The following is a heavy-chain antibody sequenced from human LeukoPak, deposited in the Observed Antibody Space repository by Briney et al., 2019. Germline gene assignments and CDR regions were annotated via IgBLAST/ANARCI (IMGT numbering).Heavy chain of an antibody. CDR2: ISYDGSNK. Sequence: GGSLRLSCAAPGFTFSSYGMHWVRQAPGKGLEWVAVISYDGSNKYYADSVKGRFTISRDNSKNTLYLQMNSLRAEDTAVYYCAKDSEMATPRDYFDYWGQGTLVTVSS. V-gene: IGHV3-30*18. J-gene: IGHJ4*02. CDR3: AKDSEMATPRDYFDY. CDR1: GFTFSSYG. D-gene: IGHD5-24*01.